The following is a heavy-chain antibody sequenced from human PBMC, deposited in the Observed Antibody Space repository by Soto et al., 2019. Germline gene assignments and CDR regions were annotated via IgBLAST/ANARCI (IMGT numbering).Heavy chain of an antibody. CDR3: ARDKRSTTRLDS. J-gene: IGHJ4*02. CDR2: VYYTGTT. D-gene: IGHD2-2*01. Sequence: QVQLQESGPGLVKPSETLSLTCSVSGGSVSSGSYYWSWIRQSPGKGLEWIGYVYYTGTTNYSPSVKGRVGLSIDTSKNQFSLKLRSVTAADTAVYYCARDKRSTTRLDSWGQGTLVTVSS. CDR1: GGSVSSGSYY. V-gene: IGHV4-61*01.